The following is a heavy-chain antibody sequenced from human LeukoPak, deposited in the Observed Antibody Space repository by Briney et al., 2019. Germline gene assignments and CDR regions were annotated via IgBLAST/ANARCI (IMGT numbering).Heavy chain of an antibody. Sequence: ASVKVSCKASGYTFTGYYMHWVRQAPGQGLEWMGWINPNSGGTNYAQKFQGRVTMTRDTSISTAYMELSRLRSDDTAVYYCARSRSGSYYNGDGYWGQGTLVTVSS. CDR3: ARSRSGSYYNGDGY. J-gene: IGHJ4*02. D-gene: IGHD3-10*01. V-gene: IGHV1-2*02. CDR2: INPNSGGT. CDR1: GYTFTGYY.